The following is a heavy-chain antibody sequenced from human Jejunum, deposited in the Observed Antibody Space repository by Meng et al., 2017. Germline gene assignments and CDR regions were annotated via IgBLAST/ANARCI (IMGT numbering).Heavy chain of an antibody. CDR1: GSTFSSYA. CDR2: IIPVFGPT. J-gene: IGHJ4*01. V-gene: IGHV1-69*05. CDR3: ARVRIVGTTYYFDY. D-gene: IGHD1-26*01. Sequence: SVKVSCKASGSTFSSYAISWVRQAPGQGLEWMGGIIPVFGPTNYAQKFQGRVTITTDESTTAGYMELSRLRSEDTAVYYCARVRIVGTTYYFDYWGLGTLVTVSS.